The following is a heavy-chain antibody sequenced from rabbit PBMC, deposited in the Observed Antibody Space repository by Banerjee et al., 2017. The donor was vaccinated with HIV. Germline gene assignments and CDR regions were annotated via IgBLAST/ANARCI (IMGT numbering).Heavy chain of an antibody. D-gene: IGHD6-1*01. J-gene: IGHJ4*01. Sequence: QSLEESGGDLVKPGASLTLTCTVSGFSFSSSYYMCWVRQAPGKGLEWIACIDAGSSGSTDYASWAKGRFTISKTSSTTVTLQMTSLTAADTATYFCARAGGVSSYAYALWGPGTLVTVS. CDR1: GFSFSSSYY. CDR2: IDAGSSGST. V-gene: IGHV1S40*01. CDR3: ARAGGVSSYAYAL.